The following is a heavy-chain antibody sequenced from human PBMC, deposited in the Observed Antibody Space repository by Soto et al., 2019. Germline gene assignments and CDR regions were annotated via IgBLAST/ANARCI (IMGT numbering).Heavy chain of an antibody. V-gene: IGHV4-31*03. CDR1: GGSISSGGSY. J-gene: IGHJ2*01. CDR3: ASDHCFSSSCSYLDL. Sequence: QVQLQESGPGLVKPSQTLSLICTVSGGSISSGGSYWSWIRQSPGKGLEWIGYIYYSGTTYYNPSLKSRVSISLDTSKNQSSLKLSSVTAADTAIYYCASDHCFSSSCSYLDLWGRGTLVTVSS. D-gene: IGHD2-2*01. CDR2: IYYSGTT.